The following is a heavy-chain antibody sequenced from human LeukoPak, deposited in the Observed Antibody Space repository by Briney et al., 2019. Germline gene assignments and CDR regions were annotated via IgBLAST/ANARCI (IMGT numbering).Heavy chain of an antibody. CDR3: APSGGTTYDFYMWYFDY. D-gene: IGHD1-1*01. CDR1: GYTFTGYY. Sequence: ASVKVSYKASGYTFTGYYMHWVRQAPGQGLEWMGWINPNSGGTNYAQKFQGRVTMTRDTYISTAYMELSRLRSDDTAVYYCAPSGGTTYDFYMWYFDYWGQGTLVTVSS. CDR2: INPNSGGT. V-gene: IGHV1-2*02. J-gene: IGHJ4*02.